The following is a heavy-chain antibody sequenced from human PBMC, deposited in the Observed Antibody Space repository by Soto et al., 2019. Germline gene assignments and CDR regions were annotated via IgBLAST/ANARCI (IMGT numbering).Heavy chain of an antibody. CDR2: IYYSGST. J-gene: IGHJ4*02. Sequence: SETVSLTCTVSGGSISSGGYYWSWIRQHPGKGLEWIGYIYYSGSTYYNPSLKSRVTISVDTSKNQFSLKLSSVTAADTAVYYCARGTRGYQVDYWGQGTLVTVSS. V-gene: IGHV4-31*03. CDR1: GGSISSGGYY. CDR3: ARGTRGYQVDY. D-gene: IGHD5-12*01.